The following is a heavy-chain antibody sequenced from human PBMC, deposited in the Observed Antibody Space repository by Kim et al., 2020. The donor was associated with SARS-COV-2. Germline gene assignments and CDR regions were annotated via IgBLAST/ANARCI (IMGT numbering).Heavy chain of an antibody. V-gene: IGHV4-34*01. CDR3: ATDNSGYYYGLDV. J-gene: IGHJ6*02. Sequence: NPSLKSRFTLSVDTSKNQFSRKLSSVTAADTALYFCATDNSGYYYGLDVWGQGTTVTVSS. D-gene: IGHD6-19*01.